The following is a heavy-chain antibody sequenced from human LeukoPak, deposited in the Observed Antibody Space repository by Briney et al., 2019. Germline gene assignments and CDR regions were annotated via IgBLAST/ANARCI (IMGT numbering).Heavy chain of an antibody. CDR2: IYYSGST. Sequence: SETLSLTCTVSGGSISSGGYYWSWIRQHPGKGLYWVGYIYYSGSTNYNPSLKSRVTISVDTSKNQFSLTLSSVTAADTAVYYCARHSSGWYTYYFDYWGQGTLVTVSS. V-gene: IGHV4-61*08. J-gene: IGHJ4*02. CDR1: GGSISSGGYY. CDR3: ARHSSGWYTYYFDY. D-gene: IGHD6-19*01.